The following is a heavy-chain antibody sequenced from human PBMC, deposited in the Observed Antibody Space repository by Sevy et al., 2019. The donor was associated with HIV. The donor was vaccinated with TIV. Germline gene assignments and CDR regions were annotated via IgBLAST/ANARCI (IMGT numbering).Heavy chain of an antibody. J-gene: IGHJ4*02. CDR3: ARLLYDRSGYYYFHS. Sequence: SETLSLTCSVSGGSIRSSSYYWGWIRQPPGKGLEWMGSIYYSGSTYDNPSLKSRVTISVDTSKNQFSLKLSSVTAADTAVYYCARLLYDRSGYYYFHSWGQGTLVTVSS. CDR1: GGSIRSSSYY. V-gene: IGHV4-39*01. CDR2: IYYSGST. D-gene: IGHD3-22*01.